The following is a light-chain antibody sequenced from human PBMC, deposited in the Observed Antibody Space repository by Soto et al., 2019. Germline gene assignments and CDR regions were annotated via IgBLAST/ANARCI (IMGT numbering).Light chain of an antibody. CDR1: QDIRND. V-gene: IGKV1-6*01. J-gene: IGKJ1*01. CDR2: AAS. CDR3: LQDFNYPWT. Sequence: AIQMTQSPSSLSASVGDRVTITCRASQDIRNDLGWYQQKPGKTPKLLIFAASSSQSGVPSRFSGSGSGTDFTLTISSLQPEDFATYYCLQDFNYPWTFGQGTKVEIE.